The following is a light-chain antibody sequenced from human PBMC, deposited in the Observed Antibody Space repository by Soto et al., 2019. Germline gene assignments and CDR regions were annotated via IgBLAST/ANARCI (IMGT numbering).Light chain of an antibody. V-gene: IGLV2-8*01. J-gene: IGLJ3*02. CDR3: SSHAGINNVV. Sequence: QSALTQPPSASVSPGQSVAISCTGTSSDVGGYNYVSWYQQHPGKAPKLMIYEVTKRPSGVPDRFSGSKSGNTASLTVSGLQAEDEADYYCSSHAGINNVVFGGGTKVTVL. CDR1: SSDVGGYNY. CDR2: EVT.